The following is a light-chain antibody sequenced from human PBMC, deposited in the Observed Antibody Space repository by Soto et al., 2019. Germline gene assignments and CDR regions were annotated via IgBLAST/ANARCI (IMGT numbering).Light chain of an antibody. CDR1: QDISHY. J-gene: IGKJ5*01. CDR3: QQYDDLPIT. V-gene: IGKV1-33*01. CDR2: DAS. Sequence: DIQMTQYPSSLSASLLDTVTITCQASQDISHYLNWYQQKPGKALKLLIYDASNLHPGVPSRFRGSGSGTEFSFNITSLQPEDVATYYCQQYDDLPITFGQGTRLENK.